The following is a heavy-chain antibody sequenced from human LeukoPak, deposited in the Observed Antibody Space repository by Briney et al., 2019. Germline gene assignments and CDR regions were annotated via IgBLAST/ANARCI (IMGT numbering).Heavy chain of an antibody. Sequence: SETLSLTCTVSGGSISSSSYYWGWIRQPPGKGLEWIGSIYYSGSTYYNPSLKSRVTISVDTSKNQFSLKLSSVTAADTAVYYCASQSGIQLWTRFDYWGQGTLVTVSS. CDR2: IYYSGST. CDR3: ASQSGIQLWTRFDY. D-gene: IGHD5-18*01. CDR1: GGSISSSSYY. J-gene: IGHJ4*02. V-gene: IGHV4-39*01.